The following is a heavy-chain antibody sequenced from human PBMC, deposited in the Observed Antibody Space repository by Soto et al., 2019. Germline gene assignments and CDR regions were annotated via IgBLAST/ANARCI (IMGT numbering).Heavy chain of an antibody. CDR3: AKEGSESRCAFDV. CDR1: GFTFSRHG. Sequence: QVQLVESGGGVVQPGTSLRLSCAASGFTFSRHGMHWVRQAPGKGLEWVAVVSNDGNTKYYEDSVKGRLTVSRDNSKNTLSLQMNSLRSDDTAVYYCAKEGSESRCAFDVWGQGTMVTVSS. V-gene: IGHV3-30*18. D-gene: IGHD1-26*01. J-gene: IGHJ3*01. CDR2: VSNDGNTK.